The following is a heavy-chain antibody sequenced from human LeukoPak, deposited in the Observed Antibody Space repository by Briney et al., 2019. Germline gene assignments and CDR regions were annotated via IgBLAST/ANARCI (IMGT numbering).Heavy chain of an antibody. V-gene: IGHV3-48*03. Sequence: GGSLRLSCAGSGFTFSSYEMNWVRQAPGKGLEWVSYISSSGRAIYYADSVKGRFTISRDNAKNSLYLQMNSLRAEDTAVYYCARVDAFDIWGQGTMVTVSS. J-gene: IGHJ3*02. CDR1: GFTFSSYE. CDR3: ARVDAFDI. CDR2: ISSSGRAI.